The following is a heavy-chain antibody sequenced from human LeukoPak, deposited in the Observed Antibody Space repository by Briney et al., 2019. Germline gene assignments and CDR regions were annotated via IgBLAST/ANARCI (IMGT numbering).Heavy chain of an antibody. D-gene: IGHD3-10*01. V-gene: IGHV3-7*03. Sequence: GGSLRLSCAASGFTFSNYWMSWVRQAPGKGLEWVANIKEDGSEKHYVDSVKGRFTISRDNAKNSLYLQMNSLRVDDTAVYYCARTIRGYWGQGTLVTVSS. J-gene: IGHJ4*02. CDR1: GFTFSNYW. CDR2: IKEDGSEK. CDR3: ARTIRGY.